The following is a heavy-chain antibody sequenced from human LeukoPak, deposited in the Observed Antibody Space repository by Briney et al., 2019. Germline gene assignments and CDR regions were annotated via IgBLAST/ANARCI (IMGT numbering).Heavy chain of an antibody. D-gene: IGHD3-9*01. V-gene: IGHV3-74*03. CDR2: IRPEGTTT. CDR3: ARDLDWILFDY. CDR1: GFTFSTYW. J-gene: IGHJ4*02. Sequence: GGSLRLSCAASGFTFSTYWMHWVRQAPGKGLVWVARIRPEGTTTAYADSVKGRFTISRDNAKNTLFLQMNTLSAEDTAVYYCARDLDWILFDYWGQGTLVTVSS.